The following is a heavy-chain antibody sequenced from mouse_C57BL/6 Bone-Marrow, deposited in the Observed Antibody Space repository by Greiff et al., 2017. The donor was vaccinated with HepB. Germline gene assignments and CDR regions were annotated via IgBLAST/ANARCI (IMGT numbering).Heavy chain of an antibody. CDR1: GYAFSSSW. CDR3: ARRGYYYGSRERLGAMDY. Sequence: QVQLQQSGPELVKPGASVKISCKASGYAFSSSWMNWVKQRPGKGLEWIGRIYPGDGDTNYNGKFKGKATLTADKSSSTAYMQLSSLTSEDSAVYFCARRGYYYGSRERLGAMDYWGQGTSVTVSS. J-gene: IGHJ4*01. D-gene: IGHD1-1*01. CDR2: IYPGDGDT. V-gene: IGHV1-82*01.